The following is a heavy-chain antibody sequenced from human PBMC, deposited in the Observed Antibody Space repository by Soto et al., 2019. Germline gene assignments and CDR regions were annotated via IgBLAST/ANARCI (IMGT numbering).Heavy chain of an antibody. D-gene: IGHD2-2*01. J-gene: IGHJ3*02. CDR1: GFTFSSYA. CDR2: ISSNGGST. CDR3: ASGRLRYCSSTSCPGGDAFDI. Sequence: GGSLRLSCAASGFTFSSYAMHWVRQAPGKGLEYVSAISSNGGSTYYANSVKGRFTISRDNSKNTLYLQMGSLRAEDMAVYYCASGRLRYCSSTSCPGGDAFDIWGQGTMVTVSS. V-gene: IGHV3-64*01.